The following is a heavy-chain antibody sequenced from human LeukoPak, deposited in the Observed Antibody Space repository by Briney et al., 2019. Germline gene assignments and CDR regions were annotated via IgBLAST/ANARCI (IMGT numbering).Heavy chain of an antibody. D-gene: IGHD3-10*01. Sequence: GRSLRLSCAASGFTFSSYWMSWVRQAPGKGLDWEATIKQDGSETYYVDSVKGRFTISRDNAKNSLYMQMNSLRAEDTAAYYCAREPVRGVFDYWGQGTLVTVSS. V-gene: IGHV3-7*03. CDR3: AREPVRGVFDY. CDR2: IKQDGSET. J-gene: IGHJ4*02. CDR1: GFTFSSYW.